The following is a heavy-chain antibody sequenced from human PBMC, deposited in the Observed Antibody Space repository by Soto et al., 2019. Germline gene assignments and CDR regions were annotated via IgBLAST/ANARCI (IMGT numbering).Heavy chain of an antibody. J-gene: IGHJ4*02. CDR2: ISSTGSTT. V-gene: IGHV3-48*02. CDR3: AREARGFDY. CDR1: GFTFSSYN. D-gene: IGHD3-10*01. Sequence: EVQLVESGGDSIETGGSLRLSCAASGFTFSSYNMNWVRQAPGKGLEWISYISSTGSTTYYADSVKGRFTTSRDNAKNSLFLQMNSLRDEDTAVYYCAREARGFDYWGQGTLVTVSS.